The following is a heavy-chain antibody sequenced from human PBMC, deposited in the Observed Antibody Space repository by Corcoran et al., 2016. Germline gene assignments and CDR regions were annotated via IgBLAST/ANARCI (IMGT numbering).Heavy chain of an antibody. Sequence: QLQLQESGPGLVKPSETLSLTCTVSGGSISSSSYYWGWIRQPPGQGLEWIGSIYYSGSTYYNPSLKSRVTISVDTSKNQFSLKLSSVTAADTAVYYCARLREIVVAGYWGQGTLVTVSS. V-gene: IGHV4-39*01. CDR3: ARLREIVVAGY. CDR2: IYYSGST. CDR1: GGSISSSSYY. D-gene: IGHD3-22*01. J-gene: IGHJ4*02.